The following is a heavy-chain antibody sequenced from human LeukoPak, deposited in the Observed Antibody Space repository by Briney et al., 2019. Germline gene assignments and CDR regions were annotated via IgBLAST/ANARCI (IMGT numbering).Heavy chain of an antibody. CDR3: ARVGGVIGY. J-gene: IGHJ4*02. V-gene: IGHV3-21*01. D-gene: IGHD3-16*01. CDR1: GFTFSSYS. Sequence: GGSLRLSCAASGFTFSSYSMNWVRQAPGKGLEWVSSISSSSSYIYYADLVKGRFTISRDNAKNSLYLQMNSLRAEDTAMYYCARVGGVIGYWGQGTLVTVSS. CDR2: ISSSSSYI.